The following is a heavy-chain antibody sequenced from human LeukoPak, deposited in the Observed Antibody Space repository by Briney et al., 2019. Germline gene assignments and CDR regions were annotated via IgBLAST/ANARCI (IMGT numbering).Heavy chain of an antibody. CDR1: GYTFTSYD. CDR3: ASRLGNYDFWSGYYYYYYYGMDV. CDR2: MNPNSSNT. V-gene: IGHV1-8*01. D-gene: IGHD3-3*01. Sequence: GASVKVSCKASGYTFTSYDINWVRQATGQGLEWMGWMNPNSSNTGYAQKFQGRVTMTRNTSISTAYMELSSLRSEDTAVYYCASRLGNYDFWSGYYYYYYYGMDVWGQGTTVTVSS. J-gene: IGHJ6*02.